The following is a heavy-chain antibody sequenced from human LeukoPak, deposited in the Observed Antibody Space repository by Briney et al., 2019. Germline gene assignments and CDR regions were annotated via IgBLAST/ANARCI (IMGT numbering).Heavy chain of an antibody. CDR3: ARGGAWSFDC. V-gene: IGHV4-34*01. CDR2: INPGGGT. Sequence: PSETLSLTCVVYGGSFSNYYWSWIRQRPGKGMEWIGEINPGGGTNYNPSLKSRVTISVDTSKNQFSLRLSSVTAADTAVYYCARGGAWSFDCWGQGTLVTVSS. D-gene: IGHD2-15*01. J-gene: IGHJ4*02. CDR1: GGSFSNYY.